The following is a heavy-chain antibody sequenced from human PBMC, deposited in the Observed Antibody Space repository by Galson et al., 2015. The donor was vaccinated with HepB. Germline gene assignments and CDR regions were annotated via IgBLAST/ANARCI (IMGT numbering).Heavy chain of an antibody. CDR2: IYSGGST. V-gene: IGHV3-53*01. J-gene: IGHJ4*02. Sequence: SLRLSCAASGFTVSSNYMSWVRQAPGKGLEWVSVIYSGGSTYYADSVKGRFTISRDNSKNTLYLQMNSLRAEDTAVYYCARDDGYCTNGVCYNYWGQGTLVTVSS. CDR1: GFTVSSNY. D-gene: IGHD2-8*01. CDR3: ARDDGYCTNGVCYNY.